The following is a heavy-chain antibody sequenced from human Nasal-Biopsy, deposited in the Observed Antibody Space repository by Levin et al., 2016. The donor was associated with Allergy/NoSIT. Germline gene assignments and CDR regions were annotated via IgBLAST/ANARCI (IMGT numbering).Heavy chain of an antibody. V-gene: IGHV1-2*02. CDR2: INPKTGRT. D-gene: IGHD2-2*01. CDR1: GYGFSDSF. CDR3: ARDGGCSVSSCHVYFHNYYMDV. Sequence: ASVKVSCKASGYGFSDSFIHWVRQAPGQGLEWMGWINPKTGRTEYARQFQGRVTMTRDTSISTAYMEVSRLTPDDAAIYFCARDGGCSVSSCHVYFHNYYMDVWGTGTTVTVS. J-gene: IGHJ6*03.